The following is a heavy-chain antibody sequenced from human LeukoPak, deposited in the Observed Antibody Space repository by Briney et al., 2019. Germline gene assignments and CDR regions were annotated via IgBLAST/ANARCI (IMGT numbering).Heavy chain of an antibody. CDR1: GFTFSAHW. Sequence: GGSLRLSCVASGFTFSAHWMHWVRQAPGKGLVWVSRIDSGGSSTFYADSVKGRFTIYRDNAKNTLYLQMNSLRPEDTAVYFCARPHCYDTSGYCPGFDLWGQGTLVTVSS. V-gene: IGHV3-74*01. CDR3: ARPHCYDTSGYCPGFDL. D-gene: IGHD3-22*01. J-gene: IGHJ4*02. CDR2: IDSGGSST.